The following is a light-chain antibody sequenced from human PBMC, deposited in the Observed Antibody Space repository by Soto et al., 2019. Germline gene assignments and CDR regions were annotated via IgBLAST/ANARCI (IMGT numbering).Light chain of an antibody. CDR1: QGIGSW. Sequence: DIQMTQSPSSVSASVGERVTITCRASQGIGSWLAWYQQKPGKAPKLLIYGALSLQSGVPSRFSGSVSGTDFTLTISSLQPEDSGTYYCQQANSFPWTFGQGTKVEIK. V-gene: IGKV1-12*01. CDR2: GAL. J-gene: IGKJ1*01. CDR3: QQANSFPWT.